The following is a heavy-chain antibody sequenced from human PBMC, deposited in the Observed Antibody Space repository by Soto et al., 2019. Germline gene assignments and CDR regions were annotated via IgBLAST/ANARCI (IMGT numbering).Heavy chain of an antibody. CDR1: GDSFTGFW. Sequence: GESLKISCKVSGDSFTGFWIGWVRQMPGKGLEWLGSIYPRDSDTRYSPSFQGQVTISADKSLSTAYLQWNSLQASDTAIYYCARQHPLDSRVWFTWGQGTLVTVS. J-gene: IGHJ4*02. CDR2: IYPRDSDT. CDR3: ARQHPLDSRVWFT. V-gene: IGHV5-51*01. D-gene: IGHD6-19*01.